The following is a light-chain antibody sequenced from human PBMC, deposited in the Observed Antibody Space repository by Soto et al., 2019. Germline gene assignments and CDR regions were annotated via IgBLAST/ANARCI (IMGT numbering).Light chain of an antibody. J-gene: IGKJ1*01. V-gene: IGKV3-20*01. CDR3: QQYGSSGT. CDR1: QSVSNNY. Sequence: VFKQTRSTPSLSPGERAALSWGARQSVSNNYLAWYQQKPGQAPRLLIYGASNRATGIPDRFSGSGSGTDFTLTISRLEPEDFAVYYCQQYGSSGTFGQGTKVDIK. CDR2: GAS.